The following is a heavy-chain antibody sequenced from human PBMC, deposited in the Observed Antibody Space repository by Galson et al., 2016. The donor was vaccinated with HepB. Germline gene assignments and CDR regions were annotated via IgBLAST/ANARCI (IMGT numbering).Heavy chain of an antibody. D-gene: IGHD1-26*01. CDR2: IYYSGST. J-gene: IGHJ4*02. V-gene: IGHV4-39*01. CDR3: ARHSGVSSGSYQGIDY. Sequence: SETLSLTCTVSGGSVSTNTYYWAWIRQPPGKGLEWIGSIYYSGSTSYYPSLQSRLPISVDTSKNQFSLNLGSVTAADTSVYYCARHSGVSSGSYQGIDYWGQGTLVTVSS. CDR1: GGSVSTNTYY.